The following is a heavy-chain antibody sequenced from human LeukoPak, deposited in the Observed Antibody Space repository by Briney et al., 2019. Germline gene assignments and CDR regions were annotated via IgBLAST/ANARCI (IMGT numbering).Heavy chain of an antibody. Sequence: GGSLRLSCAASGFTFDDYAMHWVRQAPGKGLEWVALISWEGQTTYYADSVRGRFTISRDNSKNSLYLQMNSLRTEDTAFYYCTRDTDYGSATNFFDSWGQGTLVSVSS. V-gene: IGHV3-43*01. CDR2: ISWEGQTT. J-gene: IGHJ4*02. CDR1: GFTFDDYA. CDR3: TRDTDYGSATNFFDS. D-gene: IGHD3-10*01.